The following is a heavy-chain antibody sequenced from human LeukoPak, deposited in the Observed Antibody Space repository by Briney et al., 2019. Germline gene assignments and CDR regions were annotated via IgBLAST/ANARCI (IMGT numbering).Heavy chain of an antibody. J-gene: IGHJ4*02. Sequence: GGSLRLSWAASGFTLSSYSMSWVRQARGKGLEWVSFISSSSSNIYSADSVKGRFTISRDNAKNSLYLQMTTLRAEDTAEYYCARDPGTGTPTIDYWGQGTLVTVSS. CDR2: ISSSSSNI. CDR1: GFTLSSYS. V-gene: IGHV3-48*04. CDR3: ARDPGTGTPTIDY. D-gene: IGHD1-7*01.